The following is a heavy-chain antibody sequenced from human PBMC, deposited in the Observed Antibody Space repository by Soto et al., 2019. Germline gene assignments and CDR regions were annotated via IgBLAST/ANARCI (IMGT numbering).Heavy chain of an antibody. Sequence: SETLSLTCAVSGGSISSGSYSWSWIRQSPGRGLEWIGYIYSSGAKYYNPSLDSRVTLSMDTSKNQFSLKLTSVTAADTAVYFCARDLGEAVTADRYYHSGIDVWGQGTTVTVYS. D-gene: IGHD2-21*02. J-gene: IGHJ6*02. V-gene: IGHV4-30-2*06. CDR2: IYSSGAK. CDR1: GGSISSGSYS. CDR3: ARDLGEAVTADRYYHSGIDV.